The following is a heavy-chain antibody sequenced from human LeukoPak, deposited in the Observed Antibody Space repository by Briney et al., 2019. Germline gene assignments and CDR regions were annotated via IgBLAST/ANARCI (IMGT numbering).Heavy chain of an antibody. CDR1: GFTFSSYT. V-gene: IGHV3-23*01. J-gene: IGHJ4*02. CDR3: AKDGGLWVSAHWGDS. CDR2: ITTSDGNI. Sequence: GGSLRLSCAASGFTFSSYTMSWVRQAPGKGLEWVSTITTSDGNIYYADSVKGRFTVSRDNSKNTLFLQMNSLRAEDTAVYYCAKDGGLWVSAHWGDSWGRGTLVTVSS. D-gene: IGHD7-27*01.